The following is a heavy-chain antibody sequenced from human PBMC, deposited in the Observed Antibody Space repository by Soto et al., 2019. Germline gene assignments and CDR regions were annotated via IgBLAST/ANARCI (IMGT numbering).Heavy chain of an antibody. CDR2: IVVGSGNT. D-gene: IGHD3-22*01. J-gene: IGHJ4*02. CDR1: GFTFTSSA. V-gene: IGHV1-58*01. CDR3: AAGRGDYSSGYYSGPY. Sequence: SEKVSCKASGFTFTSSAVQWVRQARGQRLGWIGWIVVGSGNTNYAQKFQERVTITRDMSTSTAYMELSSLRSEDTAVYYCAAGRGDYSSGYYSGPYWGQGTLVTVSS.